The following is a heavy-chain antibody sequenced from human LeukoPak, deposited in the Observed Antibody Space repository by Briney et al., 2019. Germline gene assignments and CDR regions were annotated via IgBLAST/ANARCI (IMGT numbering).Heavy chain of an antibody. CDR3: AGHRNGMVRGVNYAFDI. D-gene: IGHD3-10*01. Sequence: PSETLSLTCTVSGYSISSGYYWGWIRQPPGKGLEWIGEINHSGSTNYNPSLKSRVTISVDTSKNQFSLKLSSVTAADTAVYYCAGHRNGMVRGVNYAFDIWGQGTMVTVSS. CDR1: GYSISSGYY. CDR2: INHSGST. J-gene: IGHJ3*02. V-gene: IGHV4-38-2*02.